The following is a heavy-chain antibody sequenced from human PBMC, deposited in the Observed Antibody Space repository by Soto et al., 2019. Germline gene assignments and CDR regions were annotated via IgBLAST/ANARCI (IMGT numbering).Heavy chain of an antibody. J-gene: IGHJ4*02. Sequence: QITLKESGPTLVKPTQTLTLTCTLSGFSLFTSGVGVGWIRQPPGEALEWLALIYWDDDKRYSPILRSWLTITKDTSKNQVVLTVTNMEPVDTATYYCAHKGDGYRGFKYWGQGTLVTVSS. D-gene: IGHD5-12*01. V-gene: IGHV2-5*02. CDR1: GFSLFTSGVG. CDR2: IYWDDDK. CDR3: AHKGDGYRGFKY.